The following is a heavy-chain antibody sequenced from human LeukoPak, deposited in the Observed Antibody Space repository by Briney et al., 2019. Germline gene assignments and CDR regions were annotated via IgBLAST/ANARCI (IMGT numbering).Heavy chain of an antibody. CDR1: GFTFSSYW. D-gene: IGHD3-22*01. V-gene: IGHV3-7*01. CDR3: ARDHGYYYDSSGYDY. CDR2: IKQDGSEK. Sequence: GGSLRLSCAASGFTFSSYWMSWVRQAPGKGLEWVANIKQDGSEKYYVDSVKGRFTISRDNAKNSLYLQMNSLRAEDTAVYYCARDHGYYYDSSGYDYWGQGTLVTVSS. J-gene: IGHJ4*02.